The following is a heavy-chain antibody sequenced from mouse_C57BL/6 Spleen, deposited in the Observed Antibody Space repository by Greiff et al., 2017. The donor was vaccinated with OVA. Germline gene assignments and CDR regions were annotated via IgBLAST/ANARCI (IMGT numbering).Heavy chain of an antibody. CDR2: INPYNGGT. CDR1: GYTFTDYY. J-gene: IGHJ4*01. D-gene: IGHD3-3*01. V-gene: IGHV1-19*01. Sequence: VQLKESGPVLVKPGASVKMSCKASGYTFTDYYMNWVKQSHGKSLEWIGVINPYNGGTSYNQKFKGKATLTVDKSSSTAYMELNSLTSEDSAVYYCARGGTEDAMDYWGQGTSVTVSS. CDR3: ARGGTEDAMDY.